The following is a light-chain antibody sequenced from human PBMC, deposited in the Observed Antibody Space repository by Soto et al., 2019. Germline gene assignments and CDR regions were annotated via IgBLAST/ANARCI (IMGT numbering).Light chain of an antibody. V-gene: IGKV3-20*01. J-gene: IGKJ1*01. CDR1: QSVVSSY. CDR3: QQYGHSPWT. Sequence: EILLMQSPGTLSLSPGERATLSCRASQSVVSSYVAWYQQTPGQAPRLLIYGSSNRATGIPDRFSVSGSGTDFTLTISRLEPEDFAVYYCQQYGHSPWTFGQGTKVEIK. CDR2: GSS.